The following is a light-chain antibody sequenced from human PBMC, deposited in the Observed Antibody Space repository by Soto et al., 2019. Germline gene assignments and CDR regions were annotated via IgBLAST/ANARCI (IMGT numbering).Light chain of an antibody. CDR3: QQYSSYSWT. Sequence: DIQMTQSPSTLSASVGDRVTITFRASQSVNSWLAWYQRKPGKAPEFLIYDASTPGSGVPSRFRGSGYGTEFTLTISSLQPDDFATYYCQQYSSYSWTFGQGTKV. CDR2: DAS. J-gene: IGKJ1*01. V-gene: IGKV1-5*01. CDR1: QSVNSW.